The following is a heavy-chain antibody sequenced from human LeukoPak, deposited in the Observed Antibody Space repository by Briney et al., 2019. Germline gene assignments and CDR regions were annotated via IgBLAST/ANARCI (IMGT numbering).Heavy chain of an antibody. CDR1: GFTFSSYA. CDR3: AKLIAATGTGY. J-gene: IGHJ4*02. V-gene: IGHV3-23*01. D-gene: IGHD6-13*01. Sequence: GPLRLSCAASGFTFSSYAMSWVRQAPGKGLEWVSAFRGGGGSTYYADSVKGRFTISRDNSRNTLYLQMNSLRAEDTAVYYCAKLIAATGTGYWGQGTLVPVSS. CDR2: FRGGGGST.